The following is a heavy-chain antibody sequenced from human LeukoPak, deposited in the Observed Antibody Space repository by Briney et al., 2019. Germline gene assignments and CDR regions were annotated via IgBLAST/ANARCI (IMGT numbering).Heavy chain of an antibody. CDR2: IYYSGST. Sequence: PSETLSLTCTVSGGSISRSDYFWAWLRQPPGKGLEWIGSIYYSGSTYYYPSLKSRVTISVDTSKNQFSLKLSSVPAADTAVYYCARHVSTSSCGADCYSGGLDVWGQGTTVTVSS. V-gene: IGHV4-39*01. J-gene: IGHJ6*02. CDR3: ARHVSTSSCGADCYSGGLDV. D-gene: IGHD2-21*02. CDR1: GGSISRSDYF.